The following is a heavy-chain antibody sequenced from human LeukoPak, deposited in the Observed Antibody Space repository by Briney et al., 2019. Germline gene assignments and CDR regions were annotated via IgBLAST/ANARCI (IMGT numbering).Heavy chain of an antibody. J-gene: IGHJ4*02. CDR2: IIPIFGTA. CDR1: GGTFSSYA. D-gene: IGHD2-2*01. CDR3: ARVRDQLLLFGSFDY. V-gene: IGHV1-69*01. Sequence: SVKVSCKASGGTFSSYAISWVRQAPGQGLEWMGGIIPIFGTANYAQKFQGRVTITADESTSTAYMELSSLRSEDTAVCYCARVRDQLLLFGSFDYWGQGTLVTVSS.